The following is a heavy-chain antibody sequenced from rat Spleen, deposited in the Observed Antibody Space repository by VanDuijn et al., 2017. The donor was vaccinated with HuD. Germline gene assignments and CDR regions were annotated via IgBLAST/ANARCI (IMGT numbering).Heavy chain of an antibody. V-gene: IGHV5-31*01. Sequence: EVQLVESGGGLVQPGRSLKLSCVASGFTFNNYWMSWIRQAPGKGLEWVASISTGGGNTYYRDSVKGRFTISRDNAKSTLYLQMNSLRSEDTATYYRTRARTSYGYNYVPSYYWYFDFWGPGTKVTVSS. CDR3: TRARTSYGYNYVPSYYWYFDF. CDR2: ISTGGGNT. J-gene: IGHJ1*01. CDR1: GFTFNNYW. D-gene: IGHD1-9*01.